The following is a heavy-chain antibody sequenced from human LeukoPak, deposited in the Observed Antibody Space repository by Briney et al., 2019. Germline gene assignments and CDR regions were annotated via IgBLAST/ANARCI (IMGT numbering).Heavy chain of an antibody. Sequence: ASVKVSCKASGYTFTSYYMHWVRQAPGRGLEWMGIINPSGGSTSYAQKFQGRVTMTRDTSTSTVYMELSSLRSEDTAVYYCARGRNERQWQYRGAFDIWGQGTMVTVSS. CDR3: ARGRNERQWQYRGAFDI. V-gene: IGHV1-46*01. CDR2: INPSGGST. J-gene: IGHJ3*02. CDR1: GYTFTSYY. D-gene: IGHD6-19*01.